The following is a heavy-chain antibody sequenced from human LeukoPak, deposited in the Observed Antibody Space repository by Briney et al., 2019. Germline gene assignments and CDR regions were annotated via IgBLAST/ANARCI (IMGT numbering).Heavy chain of an antibody. V-gene: IGHV1-18*01. D-gene: IGHD3-22*01. CDR2: ISTYNGNT. J-gene: IGHJ4*02. Sequence: ASVKVSXKASGYTFTSYGISWVRQAPGQGLEWIGWISTYNGNTNYAQKLQGRVTMTTDTSTSTAYMELRSLRSDDAAVYYCAREGGYDKDYWGQGTLVTVSS. CDR1: GYTFTSYG. CDR3: AREGGYDKDY.